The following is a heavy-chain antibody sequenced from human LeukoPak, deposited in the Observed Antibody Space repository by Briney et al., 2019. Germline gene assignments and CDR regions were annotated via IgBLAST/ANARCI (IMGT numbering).Heavy chain of an antibody. CDR2: IYYSGST. D-gene: IGHD6-19*01. V-gene: IGHV4-59*01. CDR1: GGSISNYY. CDR3: ASGSPPRSY. Sequence: SETLSLTCTVSGGSISNYYWSWIRQPPGKGLEWIGYIYYSGSTSYNPSLKSRVTISIDTSKKQFSLKLSSVTAADTAVYYCASGSPPRSYWGQGTLVTVSS. J-gene: IGHJ4*02.